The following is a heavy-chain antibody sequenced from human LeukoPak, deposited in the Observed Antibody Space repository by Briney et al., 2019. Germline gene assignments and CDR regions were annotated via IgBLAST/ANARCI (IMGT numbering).Heavy chain of an antibody. CDR2: INIDGSST. CDR3: AKEWGCDY. CDR1: GFTFSSYW. J-gene: IGHJ4*02. V-gene: IGHV3-74*01. Sequence: GGSLRLSCAASGFTFSSYWMHWVRQAPGKGLVWVSRINIDGSSTDYADSVKGRFTISRDNAKNTLYLQMNSLRAEDTAVYYCAKEWGCDYWGQGTLVTVSS. D-gene: IGHD7-27*01.